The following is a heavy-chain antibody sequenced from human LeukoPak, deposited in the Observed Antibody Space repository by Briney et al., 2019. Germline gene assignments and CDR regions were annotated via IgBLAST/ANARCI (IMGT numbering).Heavy chain of an antibody. V-gene: IGHV1-69*13. CDR1: GGTFSSYA. J-gene: IGHJ4*02. Sequence: ASVKVSCKASGGTFSSYAISWVRQAPGQGLEWMGGIIPIFGTANYAQKFQGRVTITADESTSTAYMELSSLRSEDTAVYYCARDGQYSSSSGTFLFDYWGQGTLVTVSS. CDR2: IIPIFGTA. D-gene: IGHD6-6*01. CDR3: ARDGQYSSSSGTFLFDY.